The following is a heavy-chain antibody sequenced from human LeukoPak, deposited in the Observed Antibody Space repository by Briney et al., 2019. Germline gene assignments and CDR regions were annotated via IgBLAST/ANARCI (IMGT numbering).Heavy chain of an antibody. D-gene: IGHD3-3*01. J-gene: IGHJ6*02. CDR3: ARSGYDFWSGYFGPSYYYGMDV. Sequence: GESLKISCKGSGYSFTNYWIGWVRQMPGKGLEWMGVIHPGDSEIRYSPSFQGQVTISADKSISTAYLQWSSLKASDTAMYYCARSGYDFWSGYFGPSYYYGMDVWGQGTTVTVSS. V-gene: IGHV5-51*01. CDR1: GYSFTNYW. CDR2: IHPGDSEI.